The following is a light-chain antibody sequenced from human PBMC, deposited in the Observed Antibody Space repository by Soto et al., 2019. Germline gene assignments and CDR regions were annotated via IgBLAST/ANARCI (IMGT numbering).Light chain of an antibody. V-gene: IGLV2-8*01. CDR3: TSYATSNNWV. CDR1: SSDVGGYNY. CDR2: EVT. J-gene: IGLJ3*02. Sequence: QSALTQPPSASGSPGQSVTISCTGTSSDVGGYNYVSWYQHHPGKAPKLMIYEVTKRPSGVPDRFSGSKSGNTASLTVSGLQAEDEADYYCTSYATSNNWVFGGGTKVTVL.